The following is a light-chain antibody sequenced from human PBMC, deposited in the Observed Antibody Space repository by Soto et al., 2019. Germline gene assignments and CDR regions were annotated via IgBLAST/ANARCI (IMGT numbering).Light chain of an antibody. J-gene: IGKJ4*01. CDR3: QQSYSTLT. CDR1: QSISSY. CDR2: AAS. Sequence: DIQMTQSPSSLSASVGDRVTITCRASQSISSYLNWYQQKPGKAPKLLIYAASSLQSGVPSRFSGSGSGTDFTLTISRLQPEDFATYYCQQSYSTLTFGGGNKVEIK. V-gene: IGKV1-39*01.